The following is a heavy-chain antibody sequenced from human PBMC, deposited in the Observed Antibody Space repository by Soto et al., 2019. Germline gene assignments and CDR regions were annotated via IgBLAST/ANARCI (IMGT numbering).Heavy chain of an antibody. D-gene: IGHD6-19*01. J-gene: IGHJ4*01. CDR3: ATDPPGYFRGWYGVLAQ. V-gene: IGHV1-3*01. Sequence: QVQVVQSGAEVKKPGASVKVSCKASGNSFSTYIIHWVRQAPGQRLEWMGWINVAKGNTKYSQKFRGRATITRDTSASTAYKELSSLRSEDTAVYYCATDPPGYFRGWYGVLAQWGQGTLVTVSS. CDR2: INVAKGNT. CDR1: GNSFSTYI.